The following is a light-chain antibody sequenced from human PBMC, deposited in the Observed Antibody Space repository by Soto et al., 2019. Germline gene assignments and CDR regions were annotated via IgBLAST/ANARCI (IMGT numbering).Light chain of an antibody. CDR1: SSNIGNNY. J-gene: IGLJ2*01. CDR3: GTWDSSLSVVV. V-gene: IGLV1-51*01. CDR2: DNN. Sequence: QSVLTQPPSVSAAPGQKVTLSCSGSSSNIGNNYVSWYQHLPGTAPKLLIYDNNKRPSGIPDRFSGSKSGTSATLGITGLQTGDEADYYCGTWDSSLSVVVFGGGTKVTVL.